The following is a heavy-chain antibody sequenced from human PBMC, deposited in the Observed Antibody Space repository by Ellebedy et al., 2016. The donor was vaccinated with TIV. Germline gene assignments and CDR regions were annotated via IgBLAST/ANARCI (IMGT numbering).Heavy chain of an antibody. V-gene: IGHV3-21*01. CDR3: ARDQGDIRPLGYCSGGSCYSSFDY. J-gene: IGHJ4*02. CDR2: ISSSSSYI. CDR1: GFTFSSYS. Sequence: GGSLRLSXAASGFTFSSYSMNWVRQAPGKGLEWVSSISSSSSYIYYADSVKGRFTISRDNAKNSLYLQMNSLRAEDTAVYYCARDQGDIRPLGYCSGGSCYSSFDYWGQGTLVTVSS. D-gene: IGHD2-15*01.